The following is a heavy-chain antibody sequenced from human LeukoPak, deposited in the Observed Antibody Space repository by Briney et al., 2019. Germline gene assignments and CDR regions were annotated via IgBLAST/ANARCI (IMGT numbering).Heavy chain of an antibody. Sequence: GGSLRLSCAATGFTVSNNYMSWVRQAPGKGLEWVAFIRYDGSKKYYADSVKGRFTISRDNSKNTLYLQMNSLRAEDTAVYYCAKGAKRLGYCSGGTCYSNYDYYYMDVWGKGTTVTISS. J-gene: IGHJ6*03. V-gene: IGHV3-30*02. CDR3: AKGAKRLGYCSGGTCYSNYDYYYMDV. CDR1: GFTVSNNY. D-gene: IGHD2-15*01. CDR2: IRYDGSKK.